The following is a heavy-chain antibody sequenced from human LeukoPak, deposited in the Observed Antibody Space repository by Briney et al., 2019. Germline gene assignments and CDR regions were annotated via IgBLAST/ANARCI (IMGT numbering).Heavy chain of an antibody. J-gene: IGHJ4*02. Sequence: GRSLRLSCAASGLTYSRYAMAWVRQAPGKALAWVSSLRKSDGSTHYADSVKGRFTIARDNSKNTVYLHMDSLRVEDTAIYYCARGALIPDFRGQGTLVTVSS. CDR1: GLTYSRYA. D-gene: IGHD2-21*01. CDR3: ARGALIPDF. V-gene: IGHV3-23*01. CDR2: LRKSDGST.